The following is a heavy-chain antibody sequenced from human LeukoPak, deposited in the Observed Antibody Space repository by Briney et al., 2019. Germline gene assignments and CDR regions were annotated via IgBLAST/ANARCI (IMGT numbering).Heavy chain of an antibody. V-gene: IGHV4-34*01. CDR3: ARGHVHYYDSSGYLEPMPYYFDY. J-gene: IGHJ4*02. Sequence: SETLSLTCAVYGGSFSGYYWSWIRQPPGKGLEWIGEINHSGSTNYNPSLKSRVTISVDTSKNQFSLKLSSVTAADTAVYYCARGHVHYYDSSGYLEPMPYYFDYWGQGTLVTVSS. D-gene: IGHD3-22*01. CDR1: GGSFSGYY. CDR2: INHSGST.